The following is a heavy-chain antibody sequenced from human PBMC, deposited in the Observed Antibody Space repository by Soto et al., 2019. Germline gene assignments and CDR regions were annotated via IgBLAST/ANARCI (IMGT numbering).Heavy chain of an antibody. D-gene: IGHD2-15*01. Sequence: EVQLVESGGGLVKPGGSLRLSCAASGFTFSSYSMNWVRQAPGKWLEWVSSISSSSTYIYYADSVKGRFSISRDNAKNSLYLQMNSLRAEDTALYYCARTIYCSGSTCYNNWFDPWGQGTLVTVSS. V-gene: IGHV3-21*01. CDR3: ARTIYCSGSTCYNNWFDP. J-gene: IGHJ5*02. CDR2: ISSSSTYI. CDR1: GFTFSSYS.